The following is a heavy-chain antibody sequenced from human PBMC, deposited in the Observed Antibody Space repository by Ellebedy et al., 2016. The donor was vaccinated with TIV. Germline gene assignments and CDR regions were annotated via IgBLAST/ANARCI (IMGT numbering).Heavy chain of an antibody. J-gene: IGHJ5*02. CDR2: MNPNSGNT. D-gene: IGHD6-13*01. V-gene: IGHV1-8*01. CDR3: ARAGCEPNGVLGFDP. CDR1: GYTFTSYD. Sequence: ASVKVSXXASGYTFTSYDINWVRQATGQGLEWMGWMNPNSGNTGYAQKFQGRVTMTRNTSISTAYMELSSLRSEDTAVYYCARAGCEPNGVLGFDPWGQGTLVTVSS.